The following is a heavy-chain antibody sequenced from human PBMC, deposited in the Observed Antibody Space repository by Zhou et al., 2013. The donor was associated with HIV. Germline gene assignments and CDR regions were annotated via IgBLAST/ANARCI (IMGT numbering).Heavy chain of an antibody. Sequence: QVQLVQSGAEVKKPGSSVKVSCKASGGTFNNYAISWLRQAPGQGLEWMGGIIPIFGTANYAQKFQGRVTINTDESTSTAYMELSSLRSEDTALYYCARANSGDSLGYFDYWGQGTLVTVSS. CDR1: GGTFNNYA. D-gene: IGHD5-18*01. CDR2: IIPIFGTA. CDR3: ARANSGDSLGYFDY. J-gene: IGHJ4*02. V-gene: IGHV1-69*05.